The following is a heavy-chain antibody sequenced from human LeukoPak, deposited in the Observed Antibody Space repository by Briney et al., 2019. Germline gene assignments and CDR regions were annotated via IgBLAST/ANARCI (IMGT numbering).Heavy chain of an antibody. V-gene: IGHV3-30*03. CDR2: ISYDGSNK. D-gene: IGHD2-2*01. CDR3: TQLYCSSTSCYHFDY. J-gene: IGHJ4*02. Sequence: GRSLRLSCAASGFTFSSYGMHWVRQAPGKGLEWVAVISYDGSNKYYADSVKGRFTISRDNSKNTLYLQMNSLRAEDTAVYYCTQLYCSSTSCYHFDYWGQGTLVTVSS. CDR1: GFTFSSYG.